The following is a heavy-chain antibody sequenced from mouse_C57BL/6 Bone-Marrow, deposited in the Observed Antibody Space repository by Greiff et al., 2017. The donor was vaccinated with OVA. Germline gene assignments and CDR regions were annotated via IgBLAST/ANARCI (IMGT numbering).Heavy chain of an antibody. CDR1: GYTFTGYW. CDR3: ARTPFYYGNYDWFAY. D-gene: IGHD2-1*01. V-gene: IGHV1-9*01. Sequence: QVQLQQSGAELMKPGASVKLSCKATGYTFTGYWIEWVKQRPGHGLEWIGEILPGSGSTNYNEKFKGKATFTADTSSNTAYMQLSSLTTEDSAIYYCARTPFYYGNYDWFAYWGQGTLVTVSA. J-gene: IGHJ3*01. CDR2: ILPGSGST.